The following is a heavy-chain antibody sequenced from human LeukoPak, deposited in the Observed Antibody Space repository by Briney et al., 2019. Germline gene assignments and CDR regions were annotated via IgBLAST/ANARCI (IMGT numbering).Heavy chain of an antibody. CDR3: ARGPGSQTNY. J-gene: IGHJ4*02. Sequence: GGSLRLSCAASGFTFSSYSMNWVRQAPGKGLEWVSSISSSSSYIYYADSVKGRFTILRDNAKNSLYLQMNSLRAEDTAVYYCARGPGSQTNYWGQGTLVTVSS. CDR1: GFTFSSYS. CDR2: ISSSSSYI. V-gene: IGHV3-21*01. D-gene: IGHD1-26*01.